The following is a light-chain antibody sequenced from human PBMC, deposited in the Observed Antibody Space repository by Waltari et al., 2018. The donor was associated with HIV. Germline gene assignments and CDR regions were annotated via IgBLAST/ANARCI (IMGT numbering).Light chain of an antibody. V-gene: IGKV2-28*01. Sequence: DIVMTQSPLSLPVTPGEPASISCRSSQSLLHSNGYNYLDWYLQKPGQSPQLLIYLGSNRASGVPDRFSGSGSGTDFTLTISGLQPEDFATYYCLQSYIRPRTFGLGTKVEIK. J-gene: IGKJ1*01. CDR2: LGS. CDR1: QSLLHSNGYNY. CDR3: LQSYIRPRT.